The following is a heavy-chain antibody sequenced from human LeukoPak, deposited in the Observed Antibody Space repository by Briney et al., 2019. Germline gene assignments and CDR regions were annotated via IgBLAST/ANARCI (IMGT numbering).Heavy chain of an antibody. CDR2: INSDGSST. CDR1: GFTFSSYW. D-gene: IGHD4-17*01. V-gene: IGHV3-74*01. Sequence: HPGGSLRLSCAASGFTFSSYWMHWVRQAPGKGLVWVSRINSDGSSTSYADSVKGRFTISRDNAKNTLYLQMNSLRAEDTAVYYXXXXGDYYGDFRFDYWGQGTLVTVSS. CDR3: XXXGDYYGDFRFDY. J-gene: IGHJ4*02.